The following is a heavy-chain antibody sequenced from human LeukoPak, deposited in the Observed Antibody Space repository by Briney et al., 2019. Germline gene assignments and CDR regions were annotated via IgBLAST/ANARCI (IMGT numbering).Heavy chain of an antibody. J-gene: IGHJ4*02. CDR2: IKSKTDGGTR. Sequence: GGSLRLSCAASGFTFSNSCMSWVRQAPGKGLEWVALIKSKTDGGTRDYAAPVKGRFTISRDDSKNTLYLQMNSLKTEDTAVYYCTTGPTMVRGVIVYWGQGTLVTVSS. D-gene: IGHD3-10*01. CDR1: GFTFSNSC. V-gene: IGHV3-15*01. CDR3: TTGPTMVRGVIVY.